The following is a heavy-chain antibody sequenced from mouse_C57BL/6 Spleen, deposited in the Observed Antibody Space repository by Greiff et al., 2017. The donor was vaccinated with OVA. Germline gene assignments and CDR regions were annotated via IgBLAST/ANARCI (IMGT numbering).Heavy chain of an antibody. V-gene: IGHV1-7*01. Sequence: VQRVESGAELAKPGASVKLSCKASGYTFTSYWMHWVKQRPGQGLEWIGYLNPSSGYTKYNQKFKDKATLTADKSSSTAYMQLSSLTYEDSAVYYCARREDGYFAYWGQGTLVTVSA. D-gene: IGHD2-3*01. CDR3: ARREDGYFAY. CDR1: GYTFTSYW. J-gene: IGHJ3*01. CDR2: LNPSSGYT.